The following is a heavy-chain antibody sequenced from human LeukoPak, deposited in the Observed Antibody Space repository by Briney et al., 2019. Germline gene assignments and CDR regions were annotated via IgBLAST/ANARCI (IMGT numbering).Heavy chain of an antibody. CDR1: GFTFGTDA. CDR3: ARVASLSVTHFYYSAMDV. CDR2: ISYHGRKT. V-gene: IGHV3-30*03. D-gene: IGHD4-17*01. Sequence: PGGSLRLSCAASGFTFGTDAMHWVRQAPGKGLEWVAPISYHGRKTLYADSVKGRFSVSRDNAENTLYLQMNSLRHDDTAVYHCARVASLSVTHFYYSAMDVWGPGTTVSVSS. J-gene: IGHJ6*02.